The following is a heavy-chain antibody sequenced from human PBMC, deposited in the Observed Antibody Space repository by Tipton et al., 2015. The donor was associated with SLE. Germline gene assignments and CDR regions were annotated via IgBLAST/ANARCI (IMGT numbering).Heavy chain of an antibody. J-gene: IGHJ6*02. CDR3: ARSRNWNDVDYYYGMDV. CDR1: GFTFSTFA. CDR2: ISSLSDYT. V-gene: IGHV3-21*03. Sequence: SLRLSCAGSGFTFSTFALNWVRQAPGKGLEWVSYISSLSDYTYYADSLQGRFTISRDNAKNSLFLQMSSLRAEDTGIYYCARSRNWNDVDYYYGMDVWGQGTTVTVSS. D-gene: IGHD1-20*01.